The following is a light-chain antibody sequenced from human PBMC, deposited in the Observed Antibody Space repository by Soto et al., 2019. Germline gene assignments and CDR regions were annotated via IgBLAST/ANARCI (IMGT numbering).Light chain of an antibody. CDR1: IDDVTAYYR. V-gene: IGLV2-18*02. CDR2: DVN. CDR3: SSYTSSDTLYV. Sequence: QSVLTQPPSVSGSPGQSVTISCSGTIDDVTAYYRVSWYQQTPGTAPKLMIYDVNSRPSGVSPRFSGSKFGNTASLTISGLQAEDEADYFCSSYTSSDTLYVFGSGTKVTVL. J-gene: IGLJ1*01.